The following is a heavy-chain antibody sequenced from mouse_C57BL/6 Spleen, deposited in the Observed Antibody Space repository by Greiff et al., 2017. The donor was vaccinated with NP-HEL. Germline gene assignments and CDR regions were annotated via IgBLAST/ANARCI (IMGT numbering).Heavy chain of an antibody. D-gene: IGHD2-4*01. CDR1: GYTFTDYE. V-gene: IGHV1-15*01. Sequence: VKLVESGAELVRPGATVTLSCKASGYTFTDYEMHWVKQTPVHGLEWIGAIDPETGGTAYNQKFKGKAILTADKSSSTAYMELRSLTSEDSAVYYCTRGYYDYDGSYAMDYWGQGTSVTVSS. CDR3: TRGYYDYDGSYAMDY. J-gene: IGHJ4*01. CDR2: IDPETGGT.